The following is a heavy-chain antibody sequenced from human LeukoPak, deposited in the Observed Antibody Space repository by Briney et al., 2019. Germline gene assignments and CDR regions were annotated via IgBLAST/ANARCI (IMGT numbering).Heavy chain of an antibody. CDR2: IYYSGST. D-gene: IGHD6-13*01. CDR3: ARQRIAAAGTPFDY. CDR1: GGSISSYY. J-gene: IGHJ4*02. Sequence: SETLSLTCTVSGGSISSYYWSWIRQPPGKGLEWIGYIYYSGSTNYNPSLKSRVTISVDTSKNQFSLKLSSVTAADTAVYYCARQRIAAAGTPFDYWGQGTLVTVST. V-gene: IGHV4-59*08.